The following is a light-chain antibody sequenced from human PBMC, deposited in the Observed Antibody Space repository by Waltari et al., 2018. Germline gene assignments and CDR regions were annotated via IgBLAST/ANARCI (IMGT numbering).Light chain of an antibody. Sequence: QSALTQPASVSGSPGQSITISCIGTSSDVGNYNLVSWYQQYPGKAPKLMIYEGSKRPSGVSNRFAGSRPGNTASLTISGLQAEDEADYHCCSYAGSTTLVFGGGTKLTVL. CDR3: CSYAGSTTLV. CDR2: EGS. V-gene: IGLV2-23*01. J-gene: IGLJ2*01. CDR1: SSDVGNYNL.